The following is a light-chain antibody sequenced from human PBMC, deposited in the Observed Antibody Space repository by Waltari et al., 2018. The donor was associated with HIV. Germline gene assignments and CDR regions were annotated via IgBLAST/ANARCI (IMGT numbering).Light chain of an antibody. V-gene: IGLV1-40*01. CDR3: QSYDSSLSAWV. J-gene: IGLJ3*02. CDR1: GSHIGAGSD. CDR2: GNI. Sequence: QPVLTQPPSVSGAPGLGVTVPCTWRGSHIGAGSDVPGYQQLPGTAPKLLIYGNINRPSGVPDRFSASKSGTSASLAITGLQPEDEADYYCQSYDSSLSAWVFGGGTKLTVL.